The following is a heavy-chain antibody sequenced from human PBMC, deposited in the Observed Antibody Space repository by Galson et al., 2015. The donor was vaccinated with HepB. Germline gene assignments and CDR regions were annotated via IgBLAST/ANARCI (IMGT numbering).Heavy chain of an antibody. CDR3: PKDKPLYGDYLLAFDY. D-gene: IGHD4-17*01. CDR1: GFTFSSYG. J-gene: IGHJ4*02. CDR2: IRYDGSNK. Sequence: SLRLSCAASGFTFSSYGMHWVRQAPGKGLEWVAFIRYDGSNKYNADSVKARFTISRDNSKNTLNLQMNSLRAEDKAVYYCPKDKPLYGDYLLAFDYWGQGTLVTVSS. V-gene: IGHV3-30*02.